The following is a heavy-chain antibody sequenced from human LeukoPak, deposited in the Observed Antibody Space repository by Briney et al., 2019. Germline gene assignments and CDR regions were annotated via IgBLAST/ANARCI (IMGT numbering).Heavy chain of an antibody. V-gene: IGHV4-59*12. CDR1: GGSISSYY. CDR3: ARGRRVSTYYYDSSGYYRPYFDY. J-gene: IGHJ4*02. Sequence: SETLSLTCTVSGGSISSYYWSWIRQPPGKGLEWIGYIYYSGTTNYNPSLKSRVTISVDTSKNQFSLKLSSVTAADTAVYYCARGRRVSTYYYDSSGYYRPYFDYWGQGTLVTVSS. D-gene: IGHD3-22*01. CDR2: IYYSGTT.